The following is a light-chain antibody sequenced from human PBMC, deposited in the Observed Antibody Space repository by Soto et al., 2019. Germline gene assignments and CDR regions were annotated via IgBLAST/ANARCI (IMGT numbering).Light chain of an antibody. CDR3: QQYGSSPVT. CDR1: QSVSSSY. Sequence: EIVLTQSPGTLSLSPGERATLSCRASQSVSSSYLAWYQQKPGQAPRLLIYGASSRATGIPDRFSGSGSGTDFTLTISRLEHEDSAVYYCQQYGSSPVTFGQGTKVEIK. J-gene: IGKJ1*01. V-gene: IGKV3-20*01. CDR2: GAS.